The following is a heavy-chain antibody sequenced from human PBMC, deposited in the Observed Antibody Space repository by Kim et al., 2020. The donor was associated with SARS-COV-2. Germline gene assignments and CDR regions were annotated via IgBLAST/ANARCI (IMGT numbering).Heavy chain of an antibody. D-gene: IGHD6-6*01. V-gene: IGHV3-74*01. J-gene: IGHJ4*02. Sequence: VKGRFTISRDNAKNTLYLQMNSLRAEDTAVYYCARVLSSSSARRFYYFDYWGQGTLVTVSS. CDR3: ARVLSSSSARRFYYFDY.